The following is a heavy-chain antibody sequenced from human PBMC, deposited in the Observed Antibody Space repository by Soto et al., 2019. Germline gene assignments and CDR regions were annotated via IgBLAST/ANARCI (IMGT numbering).Heavy chain of an antibody. D-gene: IGHD4-17*01. CDR3: AGYNNGDLQGSFDS. J-gene: IGHJ4*02. V-gene: IGHV4-59*01. CDR2: IYYSGST. CDR1: GGSISSYY. Sequence: QVQLQESGPGLVKPSETLSLTCTVSGGSISSYYWSWIRQPPGKGLEWIGYIYYSGSTNYNPSLTSRVTISVATSRNHSSLKLSSVNAADTAVYYCAGYNNGDLQGSFDSWGQGTLVTVSS.